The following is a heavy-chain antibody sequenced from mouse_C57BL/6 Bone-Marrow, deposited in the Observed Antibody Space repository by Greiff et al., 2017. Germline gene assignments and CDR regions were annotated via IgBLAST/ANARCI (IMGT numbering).Heavy chain of an antibody. Sequence: EVHLVESGGGLVQPGGSMKLSCAASGFTFSDAWMDWVRQSPEKGLEWVAEIRNKANNHATYYAESVKGRFSISRDDSKSSVYLQMNSLRAEDTGMYYCTRGGFYYAMDYWGQGTSVTVSS. CDR3: TRGGFYYAMDY. CDR2: IRNKANNHAT. V-gene: IGHV6-6*01. CDR1: GFTFSDAW. J-gene: IGHJ4*01.